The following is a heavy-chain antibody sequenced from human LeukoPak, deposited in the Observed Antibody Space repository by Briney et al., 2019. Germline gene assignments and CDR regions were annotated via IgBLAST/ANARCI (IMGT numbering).Heavy chain of an antibody. Sequence: GGSLRLSCAASGFTFSSYSMNCVRQAPGKGLEWVSSISSSSSTIYYADSVKGRFTISRDNAKNSLYLQMNSLRAEDTAVYYCARDTAYSNPPDYMDVWGKGTTVTVSS. D-gene: IGHD4-11*01. V-gene: IGHV3-48*01. CDR2: ISSSSSTI. CDR1: GFTFSSYS. J-gene: IGHJ6*03. CDR3: ARDTAYSNPPDYMDV.